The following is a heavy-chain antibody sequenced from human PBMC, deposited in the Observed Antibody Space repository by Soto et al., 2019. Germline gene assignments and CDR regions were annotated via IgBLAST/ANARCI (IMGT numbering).Heavy chain of an antibody. CDR1: SRSISSSNW. J-gene: IGHJ5*02. CDR3: ARTYYYGSGSYSYNWFDP. Sequence: PSEPLSLPSAASSRSISSSNWCRWARQPPGKGLEWIGEIYLSGCTNYNPSLKSRVTISVDKSENQFSLKLSSVTAADTAVYYCARTYYYGSGSYSYNWFDPWGQG. D-gene: IGHD3-10*01. V-gene: IGHV4-4*02. CDR2: IYLSGCT.